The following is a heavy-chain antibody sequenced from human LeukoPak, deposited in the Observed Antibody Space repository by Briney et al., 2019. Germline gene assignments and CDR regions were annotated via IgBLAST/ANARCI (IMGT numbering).Heavy chain of an antibody. Sequence: GGSLRLSCASSGFTFSSYAMSWVRQAPGKGLEWVSGISGSGGRTYYAESVKGRITISRDNSKNTLYMQVESLRAEDTAVYYRAKDRGTMYPAYGMDVWGQGTTVTVSS. CDR3: AKDRGTMYPAYGMDV. D-gene: IGHD3-10*01. V-gene: IGHV3-23*01. J-gene: IGHJ6*02. CDR2: ISGSGGRT. CDR1: GFTFSSYA.